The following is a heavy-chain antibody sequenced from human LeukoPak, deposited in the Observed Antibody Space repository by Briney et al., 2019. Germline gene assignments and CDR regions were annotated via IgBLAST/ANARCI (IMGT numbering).Heavy chain of an antibody. J-gene: IGHJ6*02. Sequence: GGSLRLSCAASGFTFSSYWMSWVRQAPGKGLEWVANIKQDGSEKYYVDSVKGRFTISRDNAKNSLYLQVNSLRAEDTAVYYCARGSGEYNWNDMYYYGMDVWGQGTTVTVSS. CDR1: GFTFSSYW. CDR2: IKQDGSEK. D-gene: IGHD1-1*01. V-gene: IGHV3-7*01. CDR3: ARGSGEYNWNDMYYYGMDV.